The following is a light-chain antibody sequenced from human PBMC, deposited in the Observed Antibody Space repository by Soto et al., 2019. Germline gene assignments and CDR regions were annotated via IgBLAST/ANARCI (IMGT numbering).Light chain of an antibody. CDR3: HQYGSAPYT. V-gene: IGKV3-20*01. CDR1: QSVSSRY. CDR2: GAS. Sequence: EIVLTQSPGTLSFSPGERATLACRASQSVSSRYLAWYQQKPGKAPRLLIYGASSRATGIPYRVSGSWSGTDFALTISRPEPEDHAVYDGHQYGSAPYTCGQGTKLEIK. J-gene: IGKJ2*01.